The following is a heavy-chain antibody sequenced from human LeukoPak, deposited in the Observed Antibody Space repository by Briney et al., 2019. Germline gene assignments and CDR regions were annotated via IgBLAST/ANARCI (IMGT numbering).Heavy chain of an antibody. V-gene: IGHV5-51*01. D-gene: IGHD4-17*01. J-gene: IGHJ4*02. CDR3: ASTNDRVTKEPNHFDY. Sequence: AGASLKISCKGSGYSFTSYWIGWVRQMPGKGLEWMGIIYPGDSDTRYSPSFQGQVTISADKSISTAYLQWSSLKASDTAMYYCASTNDRVTKEPNHFDYWGQGTLVTVSS. CDR2: IYPGDSDT. CDR1: GYSFTSYW.